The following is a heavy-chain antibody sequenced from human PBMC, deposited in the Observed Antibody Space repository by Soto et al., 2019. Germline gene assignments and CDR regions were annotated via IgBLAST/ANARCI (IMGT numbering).Heavy chain of an antibody. CDR2: ISAYNGNT. V-gene: IGHV1-18*01. J-gene: IGHJ5*02. CDR3: ARVRITGTINWFDP. Sequence: APVKVSCKASGYTFTNYGISWGRLAPGQGLEWMGWISAYNGNTNNAQKFQGRVTMTTDTSTSTAYMELRSMRSDDTAVYYCARVRITGTINWFDPWGQGTLVTVSS. D-gene: IGHD1-7*01. CDR1: GYTFTNYG.